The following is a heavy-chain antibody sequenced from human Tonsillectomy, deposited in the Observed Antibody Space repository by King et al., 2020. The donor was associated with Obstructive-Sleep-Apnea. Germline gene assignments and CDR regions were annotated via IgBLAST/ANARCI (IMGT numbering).Heavy chain of an antibody. V-gene: IGHV3-23*04. J-gene: IGHJ1*01. D-gene: IGHD2-2*01. CDR2: ISGIGGST. CDR3: AKSIPAAMLIYFQH. CDR1: GFTFSSYV. Sequence: VQLVESGGGLVQPGGSLVLSCAASGFTFSSYVMSLVRPAPGEGLEGVSAISGIGGSTYYADSVKGWFTISRDNSKNTLYLQMNSLRAEDTAVYYCAKSIPAAMLIYFQHWGQGTLVTVSS.